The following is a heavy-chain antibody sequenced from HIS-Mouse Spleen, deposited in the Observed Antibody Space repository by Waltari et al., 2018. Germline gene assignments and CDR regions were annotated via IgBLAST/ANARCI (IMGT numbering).Heavy chain of an antibody. J-gene: IGHJ3*02. CDR1: GFTFSSYW. CDR2: INSDGSST. Sequence: EVQLVESGGGLVQPGGSLRLSCAASGFTFSSYWLHWVRQAPWKGLVWVSRINSDGSSTSYADSVKGRFTISRDNAKNTLYLQMNSLRAEDTAVYYCARVKTYNWNSTVAFDIWGQGTMVTVSS. D-gene: IGHD1-7*01. V-gene: IGHV3-74*01. CDR3: ARVKTYNWNSTVAFDI.